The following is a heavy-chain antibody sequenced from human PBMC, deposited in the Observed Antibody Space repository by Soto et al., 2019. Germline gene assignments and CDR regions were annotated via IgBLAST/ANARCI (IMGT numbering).Heavy chain of an antibody. Sequence: EVQLLASGGGLVQPGGSLRLSCAASGFTFSSYAMSWVRQAPGTGLEWVSAISGSGGSTYYADSVKGRFTISRDNSKKALYLQMNSLRAEDTAVYYCAKVGQGYDFWSGYSYWGQGTLVTVSS. D-gene: IGHD3-3*01. CDR1: GFTFSSYA. J-gene: IGHJ4*02. CDR2: ISGSGGST. V-gene: IGHV3-23*01. CDR3: AKVGQGYDFWSGYSY.